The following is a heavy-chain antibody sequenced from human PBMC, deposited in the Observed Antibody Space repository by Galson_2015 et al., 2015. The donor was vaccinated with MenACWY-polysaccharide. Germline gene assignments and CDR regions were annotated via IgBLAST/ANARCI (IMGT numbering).Heavy chain of an antibody. V-gene: IGHV3-23*01. CDR1: GFTFSSYA. Sequence: SLRLSCAASGFTFSSYAMSWVRQTPGKGLEWVSSISSSGGGTYYADSVKGRFTISRDTSKNTLSLQMSSLRAEDTAIYYCAKRVIVTSSAGFDPWGQGTLVTVSS. CDR2: ISSSGGGT. D-gene: IGHD2-21*01. J-gene: IGHJ5*02. CDR3: AKRVIVTSSAGFDP.